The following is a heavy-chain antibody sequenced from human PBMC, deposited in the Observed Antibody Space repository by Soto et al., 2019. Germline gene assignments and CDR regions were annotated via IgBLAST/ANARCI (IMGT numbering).Heavy chain of an antibody. Sequence: QVQLVQSGAEVKKPGSSVKVSCKASGGTFSSYTISWVRQAPGQGLEWMGRIIPILGIANYAQKFQGRVTITADKSTSTAYMELSSLRSEDTAVYYCASLGLVAATPEYCQHWCQGTLVTVSS. CDR1: GGTFSSYT. D-gene: IGHD2-15*01. V-gene: IGHV1-69*02. J-gene: IGHJ1*01. CDR3: ASLGLVAATPEYCQH. CDR2: IIPILGIA.